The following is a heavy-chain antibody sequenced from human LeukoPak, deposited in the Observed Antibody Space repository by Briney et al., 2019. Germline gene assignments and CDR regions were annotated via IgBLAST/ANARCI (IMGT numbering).Heavy chain of an antibody. D-gene: IGHD2-2*01. CDR2: IRYDGSNK. J-gene: IGHJ4*02. V-gene: IGHV3-30*02. Sequence: GGSLRLSCAASGFIFSNYAMHWVRQAPGKGLEWVTFIRYDGSNKYYAESVKGRFTISRDNSKNTLYLQMNSLRAEDTAVYYCAKDSEPYHLLPYYFDYWGQGTLVTVSS. CDR1: GFIFSNYA. CDR3: AKDSEPYHLLPYYFDY.